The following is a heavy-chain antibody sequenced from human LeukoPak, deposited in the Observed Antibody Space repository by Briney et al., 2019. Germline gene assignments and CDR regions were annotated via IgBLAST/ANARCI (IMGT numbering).Heavy chain of an antibody. V-gene: IGHV3-21*01. CDR1: GFTFSSYS. D-gene: IGHD3-22*01. CDR3: AREYYYDSSGYYGGFDY. CDR2: ISSSSSYI. J-gene: IGHJ4*02. Sequence: GGSLRLSCAASGFTFSSYSMNWVRQAPGKGLEWVSSISSSSSYIYYADSVKGRFTISRDNAKNSLYLQMNSLRAEDTAVYYCAREYYYDSSGYYGGFDYWGQGTLVTVSS.